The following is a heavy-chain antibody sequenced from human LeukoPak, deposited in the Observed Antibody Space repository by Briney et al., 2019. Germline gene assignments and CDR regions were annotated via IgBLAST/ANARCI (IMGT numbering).Heavy chain of an antibody. CDR1: GGSISSYY. V-gene: IGHV4-59*01. CDR3: ARGRARYGSGSMMDV. J-gene: IGHJ6*04. D-gene: IGHD3-10*01. Sequence: SETLSLTCTVSGGSISSYYWSWIRQPPGKRLEWIGYIYYSGSTNYNPSLKSRVTISVDTSKNQFSLKLSSVTAADTAVYYCARGRARYGSGSMMDVWGKGTTVTVSS. CDR2: IYYSGST.